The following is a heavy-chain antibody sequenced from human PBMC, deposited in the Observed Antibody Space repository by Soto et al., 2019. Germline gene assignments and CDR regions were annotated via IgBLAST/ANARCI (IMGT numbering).Heavy chain of an antibody. CDR3: VKQRGSGKTYYCNMDV. J-gene: IGHJ6*02. V-gene: IGHV3-23*01. Sequence: EVQLLESGGGLVQPGGSLRLSCATSGFSFNTYAMTWVRQAPGKGLEWVAVINYSGRTTFHAQSVKGRFTISRDNSRNTVFLQMDSLRDEDTAVYYCVKQRGSGKTYYCNMDVWGLGTTVIVSS. CDR2: INYSGRTT. D-gene: IGHD3-10*01. CDR1: GFSFNTYA.